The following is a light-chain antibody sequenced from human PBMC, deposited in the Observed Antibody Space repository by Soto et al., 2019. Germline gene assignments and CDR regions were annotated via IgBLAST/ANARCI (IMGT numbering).Light chain of an antibody. J-gene: IGKJ4*01. CDR3: QQLNSYHPLT. CDR2: AAS. Sequence: DIQMTQSPSSVSASVGDRVTITCRASQDISSWLAWYQQKPGKAPKIMIYAASSLQGGVPSRFSGSGSGTEFTLTIRSLQPEDFATYYCQQLNSYHPLTFGGGTKVDIK. V-gene: IGKV1-12*01. CDR1: QDISSW.